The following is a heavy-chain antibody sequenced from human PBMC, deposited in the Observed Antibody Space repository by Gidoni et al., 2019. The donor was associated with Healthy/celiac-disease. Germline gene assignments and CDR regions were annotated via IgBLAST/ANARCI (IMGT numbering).Heavy chain of an antibody. J-gene: IGHJ6*02. D-gene: IGHD2-15*01. CDR1: GFTFSSYW. V-gene: IGHV3-7*01. CDR3: ARDRGYCSGGSCYDYYGMDV. CDR2: IKQDGSEK. Sequence: EVQLVESGGGLVQPGGSLRLSCAASGFTFSSYWMSWVRQAPGKGLEWVANIKQDGSEKYYVDSVKGRFTISRDNAKNSLYLQMNSLRAEDTAVYYCARDRGYCSGGSCYDYYGMDVWGQGTTVTVSS.